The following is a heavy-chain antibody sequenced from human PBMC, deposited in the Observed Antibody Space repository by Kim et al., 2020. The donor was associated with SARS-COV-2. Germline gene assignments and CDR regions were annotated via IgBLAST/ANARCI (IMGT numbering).Heavy chain of an antibody. D-gene: IGHD3-10*01. J-gene: IGHJ6*02. CDR2: IKSKTDGGTT. V-gene: IGHV3-15*01. CDR1: GFTFSNAW. CDR3: TTVPGRGVRGVIHYGMDV. Sequence: GGSLRLSCAASGFTFSNAWMSWVRQAPGKGLEWVGRIKSKTDGGTTDYAAPVKGRFTISRDDSKNTLYLQMNSLKTEDTAVYYCTTVPGRGVRGVIHYGMDVWGQGTTVTVSS.